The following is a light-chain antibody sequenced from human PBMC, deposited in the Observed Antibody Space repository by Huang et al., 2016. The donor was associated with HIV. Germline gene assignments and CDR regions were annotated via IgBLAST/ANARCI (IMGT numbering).Light chain of an antibody. CDR3: QQYHNWPYT. CDR2: GAS. J-gene: IGKJ2*01. CDR1: QSVATT. Sequence: EIIMTQSPATLSLSPGEGAPLSCRADQSVATTLAWYLHRPGQSPSILIFGASPRASGLPGRFSGRGSGTQFTLTVSGLQSEDFAVYYCQQYHNWPYTFGQGTKLEI. V-gene: IGKV3-15*01.